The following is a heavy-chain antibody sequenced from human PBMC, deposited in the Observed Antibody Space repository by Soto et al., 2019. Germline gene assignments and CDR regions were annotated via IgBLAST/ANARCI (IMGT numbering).Heavy chain of an antibody. CDR3: ARDVSRYYGMDV. CDR2: IYYSGST. V-gene: IGHV4-30-4*01. Sequence: QVQLQESGPGLVKPSQTLSLTCTVSGGSISSGDYYWTWIRQPPGKGLEWIGYIYYSGSTYYNPSLKSRDTISVDTSKNQFSLKLSSVTAADTAVYYCARDVSRYYGMDVWGQGTTVTVSS. J-gene: IGHJ6*02. CDR1: GGSISSGDYY.